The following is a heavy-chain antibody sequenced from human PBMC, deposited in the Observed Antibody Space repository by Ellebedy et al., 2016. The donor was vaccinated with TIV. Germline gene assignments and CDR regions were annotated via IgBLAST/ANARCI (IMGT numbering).Heavy chain of an antibody. J-gene: IGHJ4*02. CDR3: AGRGF. V-gene: IGHV3-7*02. CDR2: IKRDGSEE. Sequence: GGSLRLXXAASGFTFSNACMSWVHQAPGKGLEWVANIKRDGSEEYYVDAVKGRFTISRDNAKNSLYLQMNSLRAEDTAVYHCAGRGFWGQGTLVTVSS. CDR1: GFTFSNAC.